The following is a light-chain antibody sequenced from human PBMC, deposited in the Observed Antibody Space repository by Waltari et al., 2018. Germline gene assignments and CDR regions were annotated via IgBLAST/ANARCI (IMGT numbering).Light chain of an antibody. Sequence: SSELTQDPAVSVALGQTVRITCQGDSLRSYYASWYQQKPGQAPVLFIYGKTNRPSGIPDRFSGSSSGNTASLTITGAQAEDEADYYCNSRDSSGNPLFGGGTKLTVL. CDR2: GKT. CDR3: NSRDSSGNPL. V-gene: IGLV3-19*01. CDR1: SLRSYY. J-gene: IGLJ2*01.